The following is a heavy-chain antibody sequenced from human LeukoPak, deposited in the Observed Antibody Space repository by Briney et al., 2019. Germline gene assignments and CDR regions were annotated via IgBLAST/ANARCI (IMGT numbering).Heavy chain of an antibody. CDR1: GDFISSSSYY. V-gene: IGHV4-39*01. Sequence: SETLSLTCTVSGDFISSSSYYWGWIRQPPGKGLDWIGSIYYSGSTYYNPSLKSRVTISVDTSKNQFSLKLASVTAADTAVYYCARGTSFHFDYWGQGALVTVSS. D-gene: IGHD2-2*01. J-gene: IGHJ4*02. CDR2: IYYSGST. CDR3: ARGTSFHFDY.